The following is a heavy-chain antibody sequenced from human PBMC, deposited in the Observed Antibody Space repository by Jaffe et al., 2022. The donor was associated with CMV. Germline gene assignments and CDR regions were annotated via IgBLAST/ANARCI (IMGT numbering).Heavy chain of an antibody. V-gene: IGHV3-74*02. J-gene: IGHJ3*01. CDR3: ARYYDAFDL. CDR1: EFSFRTFY. D-gene: IGHD3-10*01. Sequence: QLVESGGGLVQPGGSLRLSCAASEFSFRTFYMHWVRQVPGKGLVWVSRISDDGTDKSYADFVKGRFTISRDNARNILYLQMDSLRAEDTAVYYCARYYDAFDLWGQGTMVTVSS. CDR2: ISDDGTDK.